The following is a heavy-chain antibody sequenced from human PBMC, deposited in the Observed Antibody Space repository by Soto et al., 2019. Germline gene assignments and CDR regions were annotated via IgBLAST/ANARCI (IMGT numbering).Heavy chain of an antibody. CDR3: ARNYYDSSGYYPRWFDP. Sequence: ASVKVSCKASGYSFTSYGISWVRQAPGQGLKWMGCISAYSGNTNYAQKLQGRVTMTTDTSTSTAYMELRSLRSDDTAVYYCARNYYDSSGYYPRWFDPWGQGTLVTVSS. D-gene: IGHD3-22*01. V-gene: IGHV1-18*01. CDR2: ISAYSGNT. J-gene: IGHJ5*02. CDR1: GYSFTSYG.